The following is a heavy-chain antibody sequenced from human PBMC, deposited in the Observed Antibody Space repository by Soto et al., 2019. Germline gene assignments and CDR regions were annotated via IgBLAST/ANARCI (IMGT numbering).Heavy chain of an antibody. Sequence: GGSLRLSCAASGFTLSSYGMHWVRQAPGKGLEWVAVIWYDGSNKYYADSVKGRFTISRDNSKNTLYLQKNSLRAEDTAVYYCAREITSSGYYLSDYYGMDVWGQGTTVTVSS. CDR1: GFTLSSYG. CDR3: AREITSSGYYLSDYYGMDV. D-gene: IGHD3-22*01. CDR2: IWYDGSNK. V-gene: IGHV3-33*01. J-gene: IGHJ6*02.